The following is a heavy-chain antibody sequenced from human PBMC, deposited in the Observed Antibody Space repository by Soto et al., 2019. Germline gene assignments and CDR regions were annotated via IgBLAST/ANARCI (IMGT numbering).Heavy chain of an antibody. Sequence: SETLSLTCTVSGGSVSSGSYYWSWIRQPPGKGLEWIGYIYYSGSTNYNPSLKSRVTISVDTSKNQFSLKLSSVTAADTAVYYCARARRGYSYGTPLGFEYWGQGTLVTVSS. CDR2: IYYSGST. CDR3: ARARRGYSYGTPLGFEY. D-gene: IGHD5-18*01. J-gene: IGHJ4*02. CDR1: GGSVSSGSYY. V-gene: IGHV4-61*01.